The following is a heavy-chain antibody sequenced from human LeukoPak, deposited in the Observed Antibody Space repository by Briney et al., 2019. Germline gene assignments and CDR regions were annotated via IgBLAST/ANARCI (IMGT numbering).Heavy chain of an antibody. V-gene: IGHV3-7*01. Sequence: GGSLRLSCAASGFTFSSYWMSWVRQAPGKGLEWVANIKQDGSEKYYVDSVKGRFTISRDNAKNSLYLQMNSLRAEDTAVYYCARENINDYGDNPGYWGQGTLVTVSS. J-gene: IGHJ4*02. CDR2: IKQDGSEK. D-gene: IGHD4-17*01. CDR1: GFTFSSYW. CDR3: ARENINDYGDNPGY.